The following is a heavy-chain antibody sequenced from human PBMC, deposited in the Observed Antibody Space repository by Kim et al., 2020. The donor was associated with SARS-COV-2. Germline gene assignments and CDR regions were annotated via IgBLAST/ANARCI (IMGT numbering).Heavy chain of an antibody. V-gene: IGHV4-31*03. Sequence: SETLSLTCTVSGGSISSGGYYWSWIRQHPGKGLEWIGYIYYSGSTYYNPSLKSRVTISVDTSKNQFSLKLSSVTAADTAVYYCARCKVRGVIIRGNWFDPWGQGTLVTVSS. D-gene: IGHD3-10*01. J-gene: IGHJ5*02. CDR1: GGSISSGGYY. CDR3: ARCKVRGVIIRGNWFDP. CDR2: IYYSGST.